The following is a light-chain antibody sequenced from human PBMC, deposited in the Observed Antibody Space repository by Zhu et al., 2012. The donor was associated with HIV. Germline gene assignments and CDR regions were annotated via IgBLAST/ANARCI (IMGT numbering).Light chain of an antibody. CDR3: QQRSSWPLT. Sequence: EIVLTQSPATLSLSPGEGATLSCRASQSVGSNLAWYQQKPGQAPRLFIYDASNRASGIPARFTGSGSGTDFTLTISSLEPEDFAIYYCQQRSSWPLTFGGGTKVEIK. CDR1: QSVGSN. CDR2: DAS. J-gene: IGKJ4*01. V-gene: IGKV3-11*01.